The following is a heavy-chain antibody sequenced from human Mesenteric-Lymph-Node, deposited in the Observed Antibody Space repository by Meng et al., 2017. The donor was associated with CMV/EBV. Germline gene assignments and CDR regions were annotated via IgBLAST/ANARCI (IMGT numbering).Heavy chain of an antibody. Sequence: QVQLVQSGAEVKKPGSLVKVSCKASGGTFSSYTISRVRQAPGQGLEWMGRIIPILGIANCAQKFQGRVTITADKSTSTAYMELSSLRSEDTAVYYCAGGIAAAGSRWFDPWGQGTLVTVSS. V-gene: IGHV1-69*02. CDR1: GGTFSSYT. CDR3: AGGIAAAGSRWFDP. J-gene: IGHJ5*02. CDR2: IIPILGIA. D-gene: IGHD6-13*01.